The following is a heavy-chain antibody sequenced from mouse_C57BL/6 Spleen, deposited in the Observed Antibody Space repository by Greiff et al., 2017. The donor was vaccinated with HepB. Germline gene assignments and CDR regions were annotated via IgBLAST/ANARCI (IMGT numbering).Heavy chain of an antibody. CDR1: GFSLTSYG. Sequence: VKLQESGPGLVQPSQSLSITCTVSGFSLTSYGVHWVRQSPGKGLEWLGVIWRGGSTDYNAAFMSRLSITKDNSKSQVFFKMNRLQADDTAIYYCAKNDGYDEGYAMDYWGQGTSVTVSS. CDR2: IWRGGST. D-gene: IGHD2-2*01. V-gene: IGHV2-5*01. J-gene: IGHJ4*01. CDR3: AKNDGYDEGYAMDY.